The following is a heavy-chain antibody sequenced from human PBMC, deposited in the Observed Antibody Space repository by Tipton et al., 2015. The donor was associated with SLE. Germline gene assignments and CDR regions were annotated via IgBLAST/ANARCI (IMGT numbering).Heavy chain of an antibody. V-gene: IGHV3-30-3*01. CDR1: GFTFSSYA. CDR3: ARVGTYCGGDCAPYDY. Sequence: RSLRLSCAASGFTFSSYAMHWVRQAPGKGLEWVAVISYDGSNKYYADSVKGRFTISRDNAKNSLYLQMNSLRAEDTAVYYCARVGTYCGGDCAPYDYWGQGTLVTVSS. D-gene: IGHD2-21*01. J-gene: IGHJ4*02. CDR2: ISYDGSNK.